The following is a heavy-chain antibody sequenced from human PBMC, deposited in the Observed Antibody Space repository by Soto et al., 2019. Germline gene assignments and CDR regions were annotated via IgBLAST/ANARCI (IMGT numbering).Heavy chain of an antibody. D-gene: IGHD3-22*01. CDR1: GFTFSSYS. CDR3: ARVSYDSSGNYYYYYGMDV. V-gene: IGHV3-21*01. J-gene: IGHJ6*02. Sequence: GGSLRLSCAASGFTFSSYSMNWVRQAPGKGLEWVSSISSSSSYIYYADSVKGRFTISRDNAKNSLYLQMNSLRAEDTDVYYCARVSYDSSGNYYYYYGMDVWGQGTTVTVSS. CDR2: ISSSSSYI.